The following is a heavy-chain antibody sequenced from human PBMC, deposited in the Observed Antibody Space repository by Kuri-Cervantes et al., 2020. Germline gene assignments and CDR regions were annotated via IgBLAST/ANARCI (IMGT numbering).Heavy chain of an antibody. Sequence: LSLTCAASGFTFSSYWMSWVRQAPGKGLEWVSAISGSGGSTYYADSVKGRFTISRDNSKNTLYLQMNSLRAEDTAVYYCARDISDYWGQGTLVTVSS. CDR3: ARDISDY. CDR1: GFTFSSYW. J-gene: IGHJ4*02. V-gene: IGHV3-23*01. CDR2: ISGSGGST.